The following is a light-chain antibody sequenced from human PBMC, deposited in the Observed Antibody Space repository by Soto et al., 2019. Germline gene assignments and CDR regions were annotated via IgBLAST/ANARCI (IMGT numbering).Light chain of an antibody. CDR2: EGT. V-gene: IGLV2-23*01. CDR3: CSFAVGAALV. J-gene: IGLJ2*01. Sequence: QSALTQPASVSASPGQSITISCTGTSSNVGTYDLVSWYQHHPDKAPKLIIYEGTKRPSGISSRFSGSKSGNTACLTISGLQAEDDADYYCCSFAVGAALVFGGGTKHTVL. CDR1: SSNVGTYDL.